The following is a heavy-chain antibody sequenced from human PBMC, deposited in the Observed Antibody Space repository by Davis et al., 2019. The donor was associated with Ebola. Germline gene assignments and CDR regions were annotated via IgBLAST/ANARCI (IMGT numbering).Heavy chain of an antibody. CDR2: IYYSGST. J-gene: IGHJ4*02. D-gene: IGHD6-13*01. V-gene: IGHV4-59*01. Sequence: MPSETLSLTCTVSGGSISSYYWSWIRQPPGKGLEWIGYIYYSGSTNYNPSLKSRVTISVDTSKNQFSLKLSSVTAADTAVYYCARGRYSSSWYCDYWGQETLVTVSS. CDR3: ARGRYSSSWYCDY. CDR1: GGSISSYY.